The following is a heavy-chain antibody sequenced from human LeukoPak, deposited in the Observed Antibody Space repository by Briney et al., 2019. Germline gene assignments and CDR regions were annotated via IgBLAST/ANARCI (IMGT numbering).Heavy chain of an antibody. Sequence: GGSLRLSCAASGFTFSDYYMSWIRQAPGKGLEWVSYMSASDSPIYYTDSVKGRFTISRDNAKNSLYLQMNSLRASDTAVYYCARELNGAFDPWGQGTLVTVSS. CDR1: GFTFSDYY. J-gene: IGHJ5*02. V-gene: IGHV3-11*04. CDR2: MSASDSPI. CDR3: ARELNGAFDP. D-gene: IGHD1-1*01.